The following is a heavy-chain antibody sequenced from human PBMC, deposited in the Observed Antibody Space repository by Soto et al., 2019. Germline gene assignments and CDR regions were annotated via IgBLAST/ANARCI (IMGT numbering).Heavy chain of an antibody. D-gene: IGHD2-15*01. Sequence: EVQLLESGGGLVQPGGSLRLSCAASGFTLSSFAMSWVRQAPGKGLEWVSAISGGGGSTYYADSVQGRFTISRYNSKNTLYLQMNSLRAEDTAVYYCAKDRGSGDQGRVRFDPWGQGTLVTVSS. CDR1: GFTLSSFA. J-gene: IGHJ5*02. V-gene: IGHV3-23*01. CDR3: AKDRGSGDQGRVRFDP. CDR2: ISGGGGST.